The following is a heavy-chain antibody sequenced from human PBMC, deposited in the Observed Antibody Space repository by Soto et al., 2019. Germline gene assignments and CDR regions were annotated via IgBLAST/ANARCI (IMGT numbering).Heavy chain of an antibody. J-gene: IGHJ5*02. Sequence: QVQLQESGPGLVKPSGTLSLTCAVSGGSISSSNWWSWVRQPPGKGLEWIGDIYHSGSTNYNPSLKRRVTISVVKSKNQFSLKLSSVSAADTAVYYCARVIAAAVNWFDPWGQGTLVTVSS. CDR2: IYHSGST. D-gene: IGHD6-13*01. CDR1: GGSISSSNW. CDR3: ARVIAAAVNWFDP. V-gene: IGHV4-4*02.